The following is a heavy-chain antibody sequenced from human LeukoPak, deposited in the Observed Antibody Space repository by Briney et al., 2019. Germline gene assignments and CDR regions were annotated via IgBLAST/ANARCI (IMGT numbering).Heavy chain of an antibody. D-gene: IGHD2-8*01. CDR2: IYSGGST. Sequence: PSETLSLTCTVSGGSISSSSYYWGWIRQAPGKGLEWVSVIYSGGSTYYADSVKGRFTISRDNSKNTLYLQMNSLRAEDTAVYYCARGGYCTNGVCYFRHAFDIWGQGTMVTVSS. CDR3: ARGGYCTNGVCYFRHAFDI. V-gene: IGHV3-53*01. J-gene: IGHJ3*02. CDR1: GGSISSSSYY.